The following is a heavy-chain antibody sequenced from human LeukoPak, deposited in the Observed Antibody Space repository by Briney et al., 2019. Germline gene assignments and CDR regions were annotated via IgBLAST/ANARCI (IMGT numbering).Heavy chain of an antibody. CDR2: LMQDGSDK. Sequence: GGSLRLSCAASVSTLSTYWMSWVRQTPGKGLEWVASLMQDGSDKYYVDSVKGRFTISRDNAESSLYLQMNSLRAEDTAVYYCARETRGAVGSYWGQGTLVTVSS. CDR3: ARETRGAVGSY. J-gene: IGHJ4*02. V-gene: IGHV3-7*05. D-gene: IGHD6-19*01. CDR1: VSTLSTYW.